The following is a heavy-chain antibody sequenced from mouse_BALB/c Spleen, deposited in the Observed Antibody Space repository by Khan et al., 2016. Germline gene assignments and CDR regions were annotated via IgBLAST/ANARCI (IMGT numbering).Heavy chain of an antibody. CDR3: ARQSVVSYDY. CDR1: GFNIKDTY. J-gene: IGHJ2*01. Sequence: VQLQQSGAELVKPGASVKLSCTASGFNIKDTYMHWVKQRPEQGLEWIGRIDPANGNTKYDPKFQGKATLTADTSSNTAYLQVSSLTSEDTAVYYCARQSVVSYDYWGQGTTLTVSS. V-gene: IGHV14-3*02. D-gene: IGHD1-3*01. CDR2: IDPANGNT.